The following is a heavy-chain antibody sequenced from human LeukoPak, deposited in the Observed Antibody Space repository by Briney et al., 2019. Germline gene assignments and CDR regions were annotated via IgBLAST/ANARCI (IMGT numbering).Heavy chain of an antibody. CDR1: GYTFTGCY. J-gene: IGHJ4*02. Sequence: VASVKLSCKASGYTFTGCYMHWVRQAHGQGLGWMGRINPNSGGTNYAQKLQGRVTMTRETSISTAYMELSRLRSDDTAVYYCARGHWFSSSSCDYWGQGTLVTVSS. CDR3: ARGHWFSSSSCDY. D-gene: IGHD6-13*01. V-gene: IGHV1-2*06. CDR2: INPNSGGT.